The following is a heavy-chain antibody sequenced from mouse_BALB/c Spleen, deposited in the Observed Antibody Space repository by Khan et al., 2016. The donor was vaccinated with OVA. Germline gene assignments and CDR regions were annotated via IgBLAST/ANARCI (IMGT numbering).Heavy chain of an antibody. D-gene: IGHD2-2*01. CDR3: ARSLVDYHAMDY. J-gene: IGHJ4*01. CDR1: GFTFSSYA. Sequence: EVQLQESGGGLVKPGGSLKLSCSAIGFTFSSYAMSWVRQTPEKRLECVATISTGGHYTFYPDSVKGRFTISRDNAKNTLYLQMSSLRSEDTAMYYCARSLVDYHAMDYWGQGTSVTVSS. V-gene: IGHV5-9-3*01. CDR2: ISTGGHYT.